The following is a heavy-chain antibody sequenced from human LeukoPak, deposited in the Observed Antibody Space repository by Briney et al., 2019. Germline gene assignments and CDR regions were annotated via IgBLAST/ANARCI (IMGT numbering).Heavy chain of an antibody. J-gene: IGHJ4*02. D-gene: IGHD6-19*01. CDR1: GDSVSSNSAA. Sequence: SQTLSLTCAISGDSVSSNSAAWNWIRQSPSRGLEWLGRTYYRSKWYNDYAVSVKSRITINPDTSKNQFSLQLNSVTPEDTAVYYCARDVPGIAVAGTGLQYFDYWGQGTLVTVSS. V-gene: IGHV6-1*01. CDR2: TYYRSKWYN. CDR3: ARDVPGIAVAGTGLQYFDY.